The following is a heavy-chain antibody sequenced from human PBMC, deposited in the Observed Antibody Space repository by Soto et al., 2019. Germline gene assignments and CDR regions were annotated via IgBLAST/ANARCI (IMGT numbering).Heavy chain of an antibody. CDR3: AREPVVVTALDI. CDR2: IWYDASNK. Sequence: PGGSLRLSCAASGFTISSDGMHWVRQAPGKGLERVAVIWYDASNKYYAHSVKGRFTISSDKSKYTLYLQVNSLRAKDTAVYYYAREPVVVTALDIWGLGTMVTVSS. D-gene: IGHD2-21*02. V-gene: IGHV3-33*01. J-gene: IGHJ3*02. CDR1: GFTISSDG.